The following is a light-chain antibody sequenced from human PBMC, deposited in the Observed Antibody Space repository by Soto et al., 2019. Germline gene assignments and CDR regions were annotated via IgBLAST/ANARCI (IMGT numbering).Light chain of an antibody. CDR1: QSVSSSY. J-gene: IGKJ1*01. V-gene: IGKV3-20*01. CDR2: GAS. Sequence: EIVLTQSPGTLSLSPGERATLSCRASQSVSSSYLAWYQQKPGQAPRLLIYGASSRATGIPDRFSGSGSGTDVTFTISRLEPEDFAVYYCQQYGSSPKTFGQGTKVVIK. CDR3: QQYGSSPKT.